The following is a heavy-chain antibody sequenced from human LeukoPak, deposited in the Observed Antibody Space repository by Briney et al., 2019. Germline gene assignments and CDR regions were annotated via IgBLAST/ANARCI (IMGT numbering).Heavy chain of an antibody. D-gene: IGHD3-16*01. Sequence: ASVKVSCKASGYTFTTYYIHWVRQAPGQGLEWMGMIDPSGGNTNYAQNSQGRVTMTRDTSTTTVYMELTSLRSEDTAVYYCAREAPGGYFDYWGQGTLVTVSS. J-gene: IGHJ4*02. CDR1: GYTFTTYY. CDR2: IDPSGGNT. V-gene: IGHV1-46*01. CDR3: AREAPGGYFDY.